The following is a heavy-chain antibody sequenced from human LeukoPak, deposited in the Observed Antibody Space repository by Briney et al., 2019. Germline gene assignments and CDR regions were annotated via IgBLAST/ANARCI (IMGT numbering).Heavy chain of an antibody. CDR3: ARSQTSNYYGSGSWVNYFDY. D-gene: IGHD3-10*01. CDR2: IYYSGST. J-gene: IGHJ4*02. CDR1: GGSISSGGYY. V-gene: IGHV4-31*03. Sequence: SQTLSLTCTVSGGSISSGGYYWSWIRQHPGKGLEWIGYIYYSGSTYYNPSLKSRFTISVDTSKNQFSLKLSSVTAADTAVYYCARSQTSNYYGSGSWVNYFDYWGQGTLVTVSS.